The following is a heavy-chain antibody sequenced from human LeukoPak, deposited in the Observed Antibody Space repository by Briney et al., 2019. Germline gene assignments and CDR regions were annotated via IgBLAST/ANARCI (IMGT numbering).Heavy chain of an antibody. Sequence: GGSLRLSCAASGFTFSSYAMSWVRQAPGKGLEWVSAISASGGSTYYADSVKGRFTIPRDNSKNTLFLQMNSLRAEDTAVYYCAKDHSSGWPYCFPYWGQGTLVTVSS. CDR1: GFTFSSYA. CDR3: AKDHSSGWPYCFPY. D-gene: IGHD6-19*01. V-gene: IGHV3-23*01. CDR2: ISASGGST. J-gene: IGHJ4*02.